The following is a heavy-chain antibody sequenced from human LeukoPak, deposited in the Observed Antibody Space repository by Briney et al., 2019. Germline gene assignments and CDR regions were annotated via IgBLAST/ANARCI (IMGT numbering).Heavy chain of an antibody. V-gene: IGHV3-21*01. CDR2: ISSSSSYI. J-gene: IGHJ3*02. D-gene: IGHD2-15*01. CDR3: ARDRRIASVVVVAASFAFDI. Sequence: GGSLRLSCAASGFTFSSYSMNWVRQAPGKGLEWVSSISSSSSYIYYADSVKGRFTISRDNAKNSLYLQMNSLRAEDTAVYYCARDRRIASVVVVAASFAFDIWGQGTMVTVSS. CDR1: GFTFSSYS.